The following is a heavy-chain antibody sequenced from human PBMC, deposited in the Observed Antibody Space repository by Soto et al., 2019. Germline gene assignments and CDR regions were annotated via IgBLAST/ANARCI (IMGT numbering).Heavy chain of an antibody. Sequence: GGSLRLSCAASGFTFSSYAMSWVRQAPGKGLEWVSAINHSGDNTYYADSVKGRFTISRDNSKNTLYLQMNSLRAEDTALYYCAKDPYSSSWSPFDSWGQGTLVTVSS. D-gene: IGHD6-13*01. J-gene: IGHJ4*02. CDR2: INHSGDNT. CDR3: AKDPYSSSWSPFDS. V-gene: IGHV3-23*01. CDR1: GFTFSSYA.